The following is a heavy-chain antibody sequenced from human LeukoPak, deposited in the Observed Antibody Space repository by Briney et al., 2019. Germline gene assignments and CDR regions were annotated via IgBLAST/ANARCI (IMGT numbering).Heavy chain of an antibody. J-gene: IGHJ4*02. CDR3: AKEQWLAHYFDC. D-gene: IGHD6-19*01. CDR1: GITFRTYA. V-gene: IGHV3-23*01. CDR2: ISGSGSST. Sequence: GGSLRLSCAVSGITFRTYAMSWVRQAPGKGLEWVSGISGSGSSTYYADSIKSRFTISRDNSKNTLYLQMNSLRAEDTAVYFCAKEQWLAHYFDCWGEGTLVSVSS.